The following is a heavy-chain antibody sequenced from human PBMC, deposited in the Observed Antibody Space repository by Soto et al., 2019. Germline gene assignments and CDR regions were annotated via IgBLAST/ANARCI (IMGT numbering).Heavy chain of an antibody. CDR2: ISSSSSTI. CDR3: AREVGDYDFWSGKGNWFDP. D-gene: IGHD3-3*01. V-gene: IGHV3-48*02. CDR1: GFTFSSYS. J-gene: IGHJ5*02. Sequence: EVQLVESGGGLVQPGGSLRLSCAASGFTFSSYSMNWVRQAPGKGLEWVSYISSSSSTIYYADSVKGRFTISRDNAKNSLYLQMNSLRDEDTAVYYCAREVGDYDFWSGKGNWFDPWGQGTLVTVSS.